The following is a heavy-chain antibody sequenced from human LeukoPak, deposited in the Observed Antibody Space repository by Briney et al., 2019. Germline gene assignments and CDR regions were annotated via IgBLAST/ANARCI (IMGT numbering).Heavy chain of an antibody. V-gene: IGHV4-34*01. CDR3: ARGTIRVSYYSMDV. D-gene: IGHD3-3*02. CDR1: GGSISSYY. J-gene: IGHJ6*03. CDR2: INHSGST. Sequence: SETLSLTCTVSGGSISSYYWSWIRQPPGKGLEWIGEINHSGSTNYNPSLKSRVTISVDTSKNQFSLKLSSVTAADTAVYYCARGTIRVSYYSMDVWGKGTRSPSP.